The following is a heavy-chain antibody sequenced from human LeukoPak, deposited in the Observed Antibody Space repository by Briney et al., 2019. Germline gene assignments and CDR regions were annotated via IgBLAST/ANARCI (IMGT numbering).Heavy chain of an antibody. V-gene: IGHV4-34*01. CDR2: INHSGST. CDR3: ARTALYYYDSSAPAPVNAFDI. D-gene: IGHD3-22*01. CDR1: GGSFGGYY. Sequence: SETLSLTCAVYGGSFGGYYWSWIRQPPGKGLEWIGEINHSGSTNYNPSLKSRVTISVDTSKNQFSLKLSSVTAADTAVYYCARTALYYYDSSAPAPVNAFDIWGQGTMVTVSS. J-gene: IGHJ3*02.